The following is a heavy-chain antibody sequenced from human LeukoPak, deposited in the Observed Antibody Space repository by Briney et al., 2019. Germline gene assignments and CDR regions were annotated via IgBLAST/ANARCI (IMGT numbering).Heavy chain of an antibody. Sequence: PGGSLRLSCAASGLTFSSYSLNWVRQAPGKGLEWVSFIYSGGNTHYSDSVKGRFTISRDNSKNTLYLQMNSLRAEDTAVYYCARRAGDYSHPYDYWGQGTLVTVSS. CDR1: GLTFSSYS. CDR3: ARRAGDYSHPYDY. V-gene: IGHV3-53*01. J-gene: IGHJ4*02. CDR2: IYSGGNT. D-gene: IGHD3-22*01.